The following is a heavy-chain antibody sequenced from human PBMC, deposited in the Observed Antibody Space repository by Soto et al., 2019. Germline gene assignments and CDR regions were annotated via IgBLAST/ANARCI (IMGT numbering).Heavy chain of an antibody. D-gene: IGHD3-16*01. V-gene: IGHV4-59*01. CDR3: ARLPGNSYGLFDY. J-gene: IGHJ4*02. CDR2: IHYTGST. CDR1: GGSISTYY. Sequence: SETLSLTCTVSGGSISTYYWSWIRQSPGKGLQWIAYIHYTGSTSYNPSLKSRLTISLDKSRIQFSLELRSVTAADSAVYYCARLPGNSYGLFDYWGQGALVTVS.